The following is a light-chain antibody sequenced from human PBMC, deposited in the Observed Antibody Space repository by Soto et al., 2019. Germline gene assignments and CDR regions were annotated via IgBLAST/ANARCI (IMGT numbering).Light chain of an antibody. CDR3: QQSHTWT. V-gene: IGKV1-39*01. CDR2: AAS. J-gene: IGKJ1*01. Sequence: DIQMTQSPSSLSASVGDRVTNTCRASQTISSYLNWYQQKPGNAPKVLIYAASSLRSGVPSRFSGSGSGTDFTLTISSVQPEDFATYYCQQSHTWTFGQGTKVELK. CDR1: QTISSY.